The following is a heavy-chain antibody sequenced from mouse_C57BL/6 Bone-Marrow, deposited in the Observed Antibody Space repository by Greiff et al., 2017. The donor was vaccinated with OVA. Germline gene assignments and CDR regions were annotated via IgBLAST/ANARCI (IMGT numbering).Heavy chain of an antibody. CDR2: ISSGGDYI. Sequence: EVKLVESGEGLVKPGGSLKLSCAASGFTFSSYAMSWVRQTPEKRLEWVAYISSGGDYIYYADTVKGRFTISRDNARNTLYLQMSSLKSEDTAMYYCTRDRRQLRLDYWGQGTTLTVSS. D-gene: IGHD3-2*02. V-gene: IGHV5-9-1*02. J-gene: IGHJ2*01. CDR3: TRDRRQLRLDY. CDR1: GFTFSSYA.